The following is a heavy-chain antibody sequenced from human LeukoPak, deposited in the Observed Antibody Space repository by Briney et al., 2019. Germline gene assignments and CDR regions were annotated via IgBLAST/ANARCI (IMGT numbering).Heavy chain of an antibody. V-gene: IGHV1-8*01. D-gene: IGHD2-2*01. Sequence: ASVKVSCKASGYTFTSYDINWVRQATGQGLEWMGWMNPNSGNTGYAQKFQGRVTMTRNTSISTAYMELSSLGSEDTAVYYCARGLILVGYCSSTSCYGWFDPWGQGTLVTVSS. CDR3: ARGLILVGYCSSTSCYGWFDP. CDR2: MNPNSGNT. J-gene: IGHJ5*02. CDR1: GYTFTSYD.